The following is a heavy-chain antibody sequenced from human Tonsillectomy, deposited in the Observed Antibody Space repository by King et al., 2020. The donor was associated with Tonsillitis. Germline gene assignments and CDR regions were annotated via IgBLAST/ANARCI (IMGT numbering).Heavy chain of an antibody. CDR1: GFTFSSYA. Sequence: VQLVESGGGLVQPGGSLRLSCAASGFTFSSYAMSWVRQAPGKGPEWVAAISGSGGSTYYADSVKGRFTISRDNTKNTLYLQMNSLRAEDTAVYYCAKLSGGWYERCAFDIWGQGTMVTVSS. CDR2: ISGSGGST. V-gene: IGHV3-23*04. CDR3: AKLSGGWYERCAFDI. J-gene: IGHJ3*02. D-gene: IGHD6-19*01.